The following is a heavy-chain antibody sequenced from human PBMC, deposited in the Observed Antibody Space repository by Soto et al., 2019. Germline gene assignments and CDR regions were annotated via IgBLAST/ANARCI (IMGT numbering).Heavy chain of an antibody. J-gene: IGHJ6*02. D-gene: IGHD2-2*01. V-gene: IGHV3-30*18. CDR3: AKDPLDCSSTSCRYYYYYYGMDV. CDR1: GFTFSSYG. Sequence: QVQLVESGGGVVQPGRSLRLSCAASGFTFSSYGMHWVRQAPGKGLEWVAVISYDGSNKYYADSVKGRFTISRDNSKNTLYLQMNSLRAEDTAVYYCAKDPLDCSSTSCRYYYYYYGMDVWGQGTTVTFAS. CDR2: ISYDGSNK.